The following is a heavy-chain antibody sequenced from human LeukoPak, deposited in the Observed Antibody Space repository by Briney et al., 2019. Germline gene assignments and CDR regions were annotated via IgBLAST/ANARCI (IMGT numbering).Heavy chain of an antibody. CDR2: INAGNGNT. D-gene: IGHD4-23*01. Sequence: GASVKVSCKASGYTFTSYAMHWVRQAPGQRLEWMGWINAGNGNTKYSQKFQGRVTITRDTSASTAYMELSSLRSEDTAVYYCARVYGGYLINYYYYGMDVWGQGTTVTVSS. CDR3: ARVYGGYLINYYYYGMDV. CDR1: GYTFTSYA. V-gene: IGHV1-3*01. J-gene: IGHJ6*02.